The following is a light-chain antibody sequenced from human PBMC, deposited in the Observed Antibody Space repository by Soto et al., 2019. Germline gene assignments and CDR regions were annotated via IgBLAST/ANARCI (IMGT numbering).Light chain of an antibody. CDR2: AAS. CDR1: QSISSY. Sequence: DISMTPSPTSLCASVGYRVTITCRASQSISSYLNWYQQKPGKAPKLLIYAASSLQSGVPSRFSGSGSGTDFTLTISSLQPEDFATYYCQQSYSTPRTFGQGTKVDIK. J-gene: IGKJ1*01. CDR3: QQSYSTPRT. V-gene: IGKV1-39*01.